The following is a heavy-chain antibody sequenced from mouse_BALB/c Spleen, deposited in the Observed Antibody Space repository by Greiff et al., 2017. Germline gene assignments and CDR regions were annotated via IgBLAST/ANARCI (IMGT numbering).Heavy chain of an antibody. CDR3: GREGDYGRFFAY. V-gene: IGHV1-37*01. CDR2: INPYNGDT. D-gene: IGHD2-1*01. J-gene: IGHJ3*01. Sequence: VQLQQSGPELVKPGASVKISCKASGYSFTGYFMNGVKQSHGKSLEWIGRINPYNGDTFYNQKFKGKATLTVDKSSSTAHMELLSLTSEDSAVYYCGREGDYGRFFAYWGQGTLVTVSA. CDR1: GYSFTGYF.